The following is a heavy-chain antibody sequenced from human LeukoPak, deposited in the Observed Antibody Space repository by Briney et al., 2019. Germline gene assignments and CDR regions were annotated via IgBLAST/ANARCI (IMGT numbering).Heavy chain of an antibody. V-gene: IGHV4-34*01. CDR1: GGSFSGYY. Sequence: PSETLSLTCAVSGGSFSGYYWSWIRQPPGKGLEWVGEINHSGSTNYNPSSKSGVTISVGTSTNQFSVKRSSVSAADTAVYYCERGGLRLCDPWGQGTLVTVSS. CDR3: ERGGLRLCDP. J-gene: IGHJ5*02. D-gene: IGHD4-17*01. CDR2: INHSGST.